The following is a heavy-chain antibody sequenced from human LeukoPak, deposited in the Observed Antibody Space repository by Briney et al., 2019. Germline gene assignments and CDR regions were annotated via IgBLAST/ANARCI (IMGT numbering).Heavy chain of an antibody. CDR3: ARPGQLGSLFYGMDV. Sequence: SETLSLTCAVSGGSFSDYQWSWIRQSPGTGLEWIGEINHSGSTNYNPSLKSRVTISVDTSKNQFSLKLSSVTAADTAVYYCARPGQLGSLFYGMDVWGQGTTVTVS. CDR2: INHSGST. V-gene: IGHV4-34*01. J-gene: IGHJ6*02. D-gene: IGHD3-10*01. CDR1: GGSFSDYQ.